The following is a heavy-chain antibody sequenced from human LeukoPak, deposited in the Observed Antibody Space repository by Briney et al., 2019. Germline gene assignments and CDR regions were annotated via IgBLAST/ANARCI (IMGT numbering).Heavy chain of an antibody. D-gene: IGHD2-21*02. J-gene: IGHJ3*02. Sequence: KPSETLSLTCTVSGVSISSYYWNWIRQTPGKGLEWIGYIYYSGTTKYNPSLESRVTIDTSKNQFSLRLSSVTAADTAVYYCVRRVVVTATTLDAFDIWGLGTMVTVSS. CDR3: VRRVVVTATTLDAFDI. CDR1: GVSISSYY. CDR2: IYYSGTT. V-gene: IGHV4-59*08.